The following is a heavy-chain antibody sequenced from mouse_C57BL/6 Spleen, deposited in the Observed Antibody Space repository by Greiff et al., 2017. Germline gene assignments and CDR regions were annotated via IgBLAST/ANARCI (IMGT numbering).Heavy chain of an antibody. Sequence: VQRVESGAELVRPGASVTLSCKASGYTFTDYEMHWVKQTPVHGLEWIGAIDPETGGTAYNQKFKGKAILTADKSSSTAYMELRSLTSEDSAVYYCTPLRRDYWGQGTTLTVSS. V-gene: IGHV1-15*01. D-gene: IGHD2-12*01. CDR3: TPLRRDY. J-gene: IGHJ2*01. CDR2: IDPETGGT. CDR1: GYTFTDYE.